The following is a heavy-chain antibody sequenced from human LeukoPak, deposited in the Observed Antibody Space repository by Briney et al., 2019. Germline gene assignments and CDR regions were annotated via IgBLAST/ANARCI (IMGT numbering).Heavy chain of an antibody. CDR2: IYDSGST. D-gene: IGHD2/OR15-2a*01. J-gene: IGHJ5*02. CDR1: GGSISSQY. Sequence: SETLSLTCTVAGGSISSQYWNWIRQPPGKGLEWIGHIYDSGSTKFNPSLKSRVTMSLDTSKKQFSLKLSSVTAADTAVYYCARERTIRIYNWFDPWGQGTLVTVSS. V-gene: IGHV4-59*11. CDR3: ARERTIRIYNWFDP.